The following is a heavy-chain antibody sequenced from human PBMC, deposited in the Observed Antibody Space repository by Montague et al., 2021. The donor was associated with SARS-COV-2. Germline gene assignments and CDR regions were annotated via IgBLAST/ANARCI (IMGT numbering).Heavy chain of an antibody. CDR2: IYNSGRT. CDR3: ARQGEVEPDIAIDATFDP. Sequence: SETLSLTCAVSDDSISTSTIYYWGWLRQPPGEGLEWIGSIYNSGRTLSIPSLKSRVTMSVDASKNQFSVRLTSVTAADSAVYYCARQGEVEPDIAIDATFDPWGQGILVTVSS. V-gene: IGHV4-39*01. D-gene: IGHD2-15*01. J-gene: IGHJ5*02. CDR1: DDSISTSTIYY.